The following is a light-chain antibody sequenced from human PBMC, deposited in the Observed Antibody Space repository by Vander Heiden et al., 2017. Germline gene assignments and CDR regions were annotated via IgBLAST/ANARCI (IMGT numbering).Light chain of an antibody. CDR2: GAS. Sequence: EIVLTQSPGTLSLSPRERATLSCRASQSVRSSSLAWYQQKPGQAPRLLIDGASSRATGIPDRFSGSGSGTDFTFTISRLEPEDFAVYYCQKYGSAPFTFGPGTKVDIK. V-gene: IGKV3-20*01. CDR3: QKYGSAPFT. J-gene: IGKJ3*01. CDR1: QSVRSSS.